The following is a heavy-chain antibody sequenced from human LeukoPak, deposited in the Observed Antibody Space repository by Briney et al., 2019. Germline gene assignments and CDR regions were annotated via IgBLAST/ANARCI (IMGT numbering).Heavy chain of an antibody. V-gene: IGHV3-33*01. D-gene: IGHD4-17*01. CDR3: ARDQGYGDYRLPY. J-gene: IGHJ4*02. CDR2: IWYDGSNK. CDR1: GFTFSSYG. Sequence: GRSLRLSCAASGFTFSSYGMHWVRLAPGKGLEWVAVIWYDGSNKYYADSVKGRFTISRDNSKNTLYLQMNSLRAEDTAVYYCARDQGYGDYRLPYWGQGTLVTVSS.